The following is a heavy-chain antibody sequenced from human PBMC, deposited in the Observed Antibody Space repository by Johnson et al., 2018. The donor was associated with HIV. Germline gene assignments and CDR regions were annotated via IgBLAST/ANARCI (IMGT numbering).Heavy chain of an antibody. CDR2: INQDGSEK. Sequence: MQLVESGGGVVQPGGSLRLSCAASGFTFSKYGMHWVRQAPGKGLEWVANINQDGSEKFYVDSVKGRFTISRDNANNSLFLQMNSLKTEDTAVYYCTTDPPGMSSTSERDAFDIWGQGTMVTVSS. V-gene: IGHV3-7*03. CDR1: GFTFSKYG. J-gene: IGHJ3*02. CDR3: TTDPPGMSSTSERDAFDI. D-gene: IGHD2-2*01.